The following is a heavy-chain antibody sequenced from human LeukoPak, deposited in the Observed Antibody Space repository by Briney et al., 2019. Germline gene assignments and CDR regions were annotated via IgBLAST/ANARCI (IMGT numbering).Heavy chain of an antibody. Sequence: GGSLRLSCAASGFTVSSNYMSWVRQAPGKGLGWVSVIYSGGSTYYAGSVKGRFTISRDNSKNTLYLQMNSLRAEDTAVYYCAGEAGGTYLDYWGQGTLVTVSS. CDR1: GFTVSSNY. J-gene: IGHJ4*02. CDR2: IYSGGST. V-gene: IGHV3-53*01. D-gene: IGHD3-16*01. CDR3: AGEAGGTYLDY.